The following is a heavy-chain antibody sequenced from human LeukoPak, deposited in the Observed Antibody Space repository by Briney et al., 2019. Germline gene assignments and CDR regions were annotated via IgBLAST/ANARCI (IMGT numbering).Heavy chain of an antibody. CDR3: ARDFTDDYSNYVADY. CDR1: GYTFGSYG. J-gene: IGHJ4*02. D-gene: IGHD4-11*01. Sequence: GASVKVSCKASGYTFGSYGISWVRQAPGQGLEWMGRIIPILGIANYAQKFQGRVTITADKSTSTAYMELSSLRSEDTAVYYCARDFTDDYSNYVADYWGQGTLVTVSS. V-gene: IGHV1-69*04. CDR2: IIPILGIA.